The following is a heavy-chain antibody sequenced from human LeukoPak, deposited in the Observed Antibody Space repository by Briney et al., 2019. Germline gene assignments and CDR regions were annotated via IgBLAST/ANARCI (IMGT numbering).Heavy chain of an antibody. Sequence: GGSLRLSCAASGFTFSSYGMHWVRQAPGKGLEWVAVIWYDGSNKYYADSVKGRFTISRDNSKNTLYLQMNSLRAEDTAVYYCAREGDSSGYYSKSFDYWGQGTLVTVSS. V-gene: IGHV3-33*01. CDR1: GFTFSSYG. J-gene: IGHJ4*02. D-gene: IGHD3-22*01. CDR2: IWYDGSNK. CDR3: AREGDSSGYYSKSFDY.